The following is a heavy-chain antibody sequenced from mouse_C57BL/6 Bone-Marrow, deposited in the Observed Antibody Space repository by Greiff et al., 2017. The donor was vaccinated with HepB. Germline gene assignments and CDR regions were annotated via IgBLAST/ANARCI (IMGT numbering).Heavy chain of an antibody. D-gene: IGHD1-1*01. CDR1: GYTFTSYW. CDR2: INPSNGGT. V-gene: IGHV1-53*01. CDR3: ANYGSSSYYYAMDY. Sequence: QVQLKESGTELVKPGASVKLSCKASGYTFTSYWMHWVKQRPGQGLEWIGNINPSNGGTNYNEKFKSKATLTVDKSSSTAYMQLSSLTSEDSAVYYCANYGSSSYYYAMDYWGQGTSVTVSS. J-gene: IGHJ4*01.